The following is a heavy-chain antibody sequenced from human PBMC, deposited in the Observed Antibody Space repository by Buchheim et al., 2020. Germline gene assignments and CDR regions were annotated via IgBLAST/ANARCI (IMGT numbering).Heavy chain of an antibody. J-gene: IGHJ4*02. CDR2: IKQDGSDK. D-gene: IGHD3-9*01. V-gene: IGHV3-7*03. CDR3: ARVLTGYYYFDS. CDR1: GFTFSTYW. Sequence: EVQLVESGGGLVQPGGSLRLSCAASGFTFSTYWMTWVRQAPGKGLEWVANIKQDGSDKYYVDSVKGRFTISRDNAQNSMSLQMNSLGAEDTAVYYCARVLTGYYYFDSWGQGTL.